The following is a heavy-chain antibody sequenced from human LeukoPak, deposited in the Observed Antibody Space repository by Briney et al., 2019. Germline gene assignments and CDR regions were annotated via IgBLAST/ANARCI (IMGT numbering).Heavy chain of an antibody. J-gene: IGHJ4*02. CDR3: ARGGYFDY. CDR2: INHSGST. V-gene: IGHV4-34*01. CDR1: GGSFSGYY. Sequence: SETLSLTCAVYGGSFSGYYWSWIRQPPGKGLEWIGEINHSGSTNYNPSLKSRVTISVDTSKNQFSLKLSSVTAADTAVYYCARGGYFDYWGQGTLVTVSP.